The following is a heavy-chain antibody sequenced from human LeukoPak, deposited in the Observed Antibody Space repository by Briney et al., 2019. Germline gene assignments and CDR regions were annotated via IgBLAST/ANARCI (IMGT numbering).Heavy chain of an antibody. V-gene: IGHV3-23*01. J-gene: IGHJ4*02. CDR1: GFTFSSYA. D-gene: IGHD2-8*01. CDR2: ISGSGGST. Sequence: GGSLRLSCAASGFTFSSYAMSWVRQAPGKGLEWVSGISGSGGSTYYADSVKGRFTISRDNSKNTLYLQMNSLRAEDTAVYYCAKDGQPSTRSLLCRNGVCYEDYWGQGTLVTVSS. CDR3: AKDGQPSTRSLLCRNGVCYEDY.